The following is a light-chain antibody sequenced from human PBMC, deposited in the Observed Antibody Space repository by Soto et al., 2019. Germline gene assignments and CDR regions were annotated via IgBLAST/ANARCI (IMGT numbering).Light chain of an antibody. V-gene: IGKV1-9*01. J-gene: IGKJ2*01. CDR1: QGITSH. Sequence: GDRVTIPCRASQGITSHLAWYQQKPGKAPTLLIYAASTLQSGVPSRFSGSGSGTEFTLTISSLQPEDFATYYCQQLNSYPYTFGQGTKLEIK. CDR2: AAS. CDR3: QQLNSYPYT.